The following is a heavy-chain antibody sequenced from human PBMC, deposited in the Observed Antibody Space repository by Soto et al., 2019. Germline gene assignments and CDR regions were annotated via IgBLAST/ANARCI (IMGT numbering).Heavy chain of an antibody. Sequence: PGGSLRLSCETSGFALRGSTIHRVPQASEKGLEWVGRMRRKGNNYATSYAASVKGRFTISRDDSKNTAYLHMNSLKTEDTAVYYCTSGLYYYDSRGYSYWGQGTLVTVSS. D-gene: IGHD3-22*01. V-gene: IGHV3-73*01. J-gene: IGHJ4*02. CDR3: TSGLYYYDSRGYSY. CDR1: GFALRGST. CDR2: MRRKGNNYAT.